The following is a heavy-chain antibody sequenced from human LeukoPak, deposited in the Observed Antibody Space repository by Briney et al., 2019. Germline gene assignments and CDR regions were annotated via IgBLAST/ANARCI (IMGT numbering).Heavy chain of an antibody. V-gene: IGHV3-23*01. CDR1: GFTFISYA. J-gene: IGHJ4*02. CDR2: ISGSGGST. D-gene: IGHD1-26*01. Sequence: GSLRLSCAASGFTFISYAMSWVRQAPGKGLEWVSAISGSGGSTYYADSVKGRFTISRDNSKNTLYLQMNSLRAEDTAIYYCAKDLVGAVYYFDYWGQGTLVTVSS. CDR3: AKDLVGAVYYFDY.